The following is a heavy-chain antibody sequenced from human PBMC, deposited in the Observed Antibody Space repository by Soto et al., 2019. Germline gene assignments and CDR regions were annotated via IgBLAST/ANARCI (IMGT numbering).Heavy chain of an antibody. CDR3: AREIIVVVPAAPGVYYYYGMDV. V-gene: IGHV1-69*01. CDR1: GGTFSSYA. J-gene: IGHJ6*02. D-gene: IGHD2-2*01. Sequence: SVKVYCKASGGTFSSYAISWVRQAPGQGLEWMGGIIPIFGTANYAQKFQGRVTITADESTSTAYMELSSLRSEDTAVYYCAREIIVVVPAAPGVYYYYGMDVWGQGTTVTVSS. CDR2: IIPIFGTA.